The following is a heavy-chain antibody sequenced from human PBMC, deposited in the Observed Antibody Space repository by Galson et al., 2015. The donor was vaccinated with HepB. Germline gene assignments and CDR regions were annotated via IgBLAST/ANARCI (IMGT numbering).Heavy chain of an antibody. V-gene: IGHV3-15*01. CDR1: GFTFSNAW. CDR3: TTENWNYVSSDH. J-gene: IGHJ5*02. D-gene: IGHD1-7*01. Sequence: SLRLSCAASGFTFSNAWMSWVRQALGKGLEWIGRIKSKTDGGTTDYAAPVKGRFTISRDDSKNTLYLQINSLKTEDTAVYYCTTENWNYVSSDHWGQGTLVTVSS. CDR2: IKSKTDGGTT.